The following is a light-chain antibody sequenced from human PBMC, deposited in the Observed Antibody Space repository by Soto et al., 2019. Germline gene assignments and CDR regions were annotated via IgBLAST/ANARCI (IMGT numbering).Light chain of an antibody. CDR2: GAS. CDR3: AQIYTAQWT. CDR1: ENIKNY. V-gene: IGKV1-39*01. Sequence: DIHVTQSPSSLPASLGDRVTITCRASENIKNYLIWYQQKPGKAPKLLIYGASTLKTGVPSRFSGSGSGTDFTFTIGGLQPDDFATYYCAQIYTAQWTFGQGTRMDLK. J-gene: IGKJ1*01.